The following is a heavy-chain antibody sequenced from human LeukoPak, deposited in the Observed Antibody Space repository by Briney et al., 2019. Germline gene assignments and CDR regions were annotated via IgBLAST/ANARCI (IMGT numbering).Heavy chain of an antibody. CDR1: GGSISSGGYS. V-gene: IGHV4-30-2*05. CDR2: IYYSGST. Sequence: SETLSLTCAVSGGSISSGGYSWSWIRQPPGKGLEWIGYIYYSGSTYYNPSLKSRVTISVDTSKNQFSLKLSSVTAADTAVYYCARGGYSGYDSEPYYFDYWGQGTLVTVSS. J-gene: IGHJ4*02. D-gene: IGHD5-12*01. CDR3: ARGGYSGYDSEPYYFDY.